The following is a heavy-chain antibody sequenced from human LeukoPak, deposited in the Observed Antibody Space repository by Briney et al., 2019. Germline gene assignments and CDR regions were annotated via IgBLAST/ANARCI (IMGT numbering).Heavy chain of an antibody. Sequence: GGSLRLSCAASGFTFSNYWMSWVRQAPGKGLEWVANIREDGSGKYYVESVKGRFTISRDNAKNSLYLQMNSLRAEDTAVYYCAKDIYGDYEYYLDYWGQGTLVTVSS. J-gene: IGHJ4*02. V-gene: IGHV3-7*03. D-gene: IGHD4-17*01. CDR1: GFTFSNYW. CDR3: AKDIYGDYEYYLDY. CDR2: IREDGSGK.